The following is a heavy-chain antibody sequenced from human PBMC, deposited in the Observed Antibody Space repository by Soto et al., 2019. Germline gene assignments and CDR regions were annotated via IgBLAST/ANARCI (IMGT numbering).Heavy chain of an antibody. J-gene: IGHJ4*02. CDR1: GFTFSDYS. Sequence: GGSLRLSCVASGFTFSDYSMNWVRQAPGKGLEWVANIKEEGSEKYYVDSVKGRFTISRDNAKNSLYLQMSSLRAEDTALYYCATGLSRATNSWGQGTLVTVSS. V-gene: IGHV3-7*05. CDR2: IKEEGSEK. D-gene: IGHD1-1*01. CDR3: ATGLSRATNS.